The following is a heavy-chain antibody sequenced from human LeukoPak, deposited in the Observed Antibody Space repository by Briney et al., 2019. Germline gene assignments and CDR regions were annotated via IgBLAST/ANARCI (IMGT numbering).Heavy chain of an antibody. Sequence: PSETLSLTCAVYGGSFTGHYWSWIRQPPGKGLEWLGEISHSGTTNYNPSLKSRVTISVDTSKNQFSLKLRSVTAADTAVYYCARRPRAEPDTSPDNWFDPWGQGTLVTVSS. CDR3: ARRPRAEPDTSPDNWFDP. V-gene: IGHV4-34*01. J-gene: IGHJ5*02. CDR1: GGSFTGHY. CDR2: ISHSGTT. D-gene: IGHD1-14*01.